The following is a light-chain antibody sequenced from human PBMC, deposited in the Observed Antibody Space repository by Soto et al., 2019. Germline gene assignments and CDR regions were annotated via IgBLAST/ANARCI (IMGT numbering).Light chain of an antibody. Sequence: DIQLTQSPSFLSASVGDRVTITCRASQGISSYLAWYQQKPGKAPKLLIYAASTLQSGVPSRLRGSGSGTEFSLTISSLQPEDFATYHCQQLNSTPRTFGQGTKV. CDR3: QQLNSTPRT. V-gene: IGKV1-9*01. CDR2: AAS. J-gene: IGKJ1*01. CDR1: QGISSY.